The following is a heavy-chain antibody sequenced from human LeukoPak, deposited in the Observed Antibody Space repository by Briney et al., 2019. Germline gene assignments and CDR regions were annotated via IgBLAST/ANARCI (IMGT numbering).Heavy chain of an antibody. CDR3: ARAPELAAAGTRGSFDY. CDR2: IYYSGST. CDR1: GYSISSGYY. J-gene: IGHJ4*02. D-gene: IGHD6-13*01. Sequence: PSETLSLTCTVSGYSISSGYYWGWIRQPPGKGLEWIGYIYYSGSTYYNPSLKSRVTISVDTSKNQFSLKLSSVTAADTAVYYCARAPELAAAGTRGSFDYWGQGTLVTVSS. V-gene: IGHV4-38-2*02.